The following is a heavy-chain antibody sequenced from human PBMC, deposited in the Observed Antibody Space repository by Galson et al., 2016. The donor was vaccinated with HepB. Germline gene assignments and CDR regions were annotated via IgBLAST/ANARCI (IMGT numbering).Heavy chain of an antibody. CDR1: GFTFSDYY. Sequence: SLRLSCAASGFTFSDYYMSWIRQAPGKGLECISYISSRSTYTNYADPVKGRFTISRDNAKNSLYLQMSNLRADDTAVYYCARRPDGDYFYYYGLDVWGQGTTVTVSS. J-gene: IGHJ6*02. CDR2: ISSRSTYT. D-gene: IGHD3-10*01. V-gene: IGHV3-11*06. CDR3: ARRPDGDYFYYYGLDV.